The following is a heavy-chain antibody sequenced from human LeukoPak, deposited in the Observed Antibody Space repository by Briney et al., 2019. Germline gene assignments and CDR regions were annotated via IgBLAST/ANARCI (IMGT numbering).Heavy chain of an antibody. CDR2: ISDSGTTI. CDR1: GFSFSDYY. Sequence: GGSLRLSCAVSGFSFSDYYMSWIRQAPGTGLEWVSYISDSGTTIYYADSVEGRSTVSRDNAKNSLYLQMNSLRAEDTAVYYCAREYNHYLLIWGQGTLVTVSS. V-gene: IGHV3-11*01. J-gene: IGHJ4*02. D-gene: IGHD1-14*01. CDR3: AREYNHYLLI.